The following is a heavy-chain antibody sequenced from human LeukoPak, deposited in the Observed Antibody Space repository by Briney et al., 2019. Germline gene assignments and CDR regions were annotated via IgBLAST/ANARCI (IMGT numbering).Heavy chain of an antibody. D-gene: IGHD5-12*01. CDR2: IIGSGSSA. CDR3: VRAEGFTGYPD. CDR1: GFSFSIYV. Sequence: GGSLRLSCSASGFSFSIYVMHWVRQAPGKGLECVSAIIGSGSSAYYADSVKGRSTISRDNSKSTLYLHMSSLRPEDTAVYFCVRAEGFTGYPDWGQGTLVTVSS. V-gene: IGHV3-64D*06. J-gene: IGHJ4*02.